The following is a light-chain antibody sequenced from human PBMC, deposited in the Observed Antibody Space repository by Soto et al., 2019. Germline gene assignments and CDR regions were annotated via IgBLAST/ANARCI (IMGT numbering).Light chain of an antibody. CDR2: DVS. J-gene: IGLJ1*01. Sequence: QSVLTQPPSVSAAPGQRVTISCSGSSSNIGGNSVSWYQRLPGKAPKLMIYDVSKRPSGVPDRFSGSKSGNTASLTISGLQAEDEADYYCCSYAGSYTFVFGTGTKVTVL. CDR1: SSNIGGNS. V-gene: IGLV2-11*01. CDR3: CSYAGSYTFV.